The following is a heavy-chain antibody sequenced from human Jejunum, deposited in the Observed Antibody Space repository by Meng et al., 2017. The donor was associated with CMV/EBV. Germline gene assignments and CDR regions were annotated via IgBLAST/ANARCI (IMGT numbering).Heavy chain of an antibody. Sequence: QGQVLQSGAEVKTPGASVKVSCTSSGGRVNNYAINWVRQAPGQGLEWVGGIIPIFRTPQYAQKFQGRLTITADGPTGTTFMELSSLTSDDTAIYYCARGFSNGYQPFDYWGQGTLVTVSS. CDR1: GGRVNNYA. CDR3: ARGFSNGYQPFDY. D-gene: IGHD2-2*01. J-gene: IGHJ4*02. CDR2: IIPIFRTP. V-gene: IGHV1-69*01.